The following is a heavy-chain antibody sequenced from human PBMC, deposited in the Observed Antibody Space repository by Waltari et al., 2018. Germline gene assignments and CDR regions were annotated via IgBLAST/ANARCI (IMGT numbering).Heavy chain of an antibody. J-gene: IGHJ3*02. D-gene: IGHD3-22*01. CDR2: IIPIFHTA. V-gene: IGHV1-69*01. CDR1: GGTFHSYA. CDR3: ARDREYYFDSSGYSSADAFDI. Sequence: QVQLVQSGAEVKKPGSSVKVSCKASGGTFHSYAICWVRQDPGQGLEWMGGIIPIFHTANYAQKFQGRVTITADDSTSTAYMELSSLRSEDTAIYYCARDREYYFDSSGYSSADAFDIWGQGTMVTVSS.